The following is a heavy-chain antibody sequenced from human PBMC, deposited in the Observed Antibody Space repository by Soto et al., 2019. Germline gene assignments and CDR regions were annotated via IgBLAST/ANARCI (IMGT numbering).Heavy chain of an antibody. J-gene: IGHJ5*02. D-gene: IGHD6-13*01. CDR1: CYSISSGYY. CDR2: IYHSGST. Sequence: PSETLSLTCAVSCYSISSGYYWGWIRQPPGKGLEWIGSIYHSGSTYYNPSLKSRVTISVDTSKNQFSLKLSSVTAADTAVYYCAGEGIAAAGTRWFDPWGQGTLVTVSS. CDR3: AGEGIAAAGTRWFDP. V-gene: IGHV4-38-2*02.